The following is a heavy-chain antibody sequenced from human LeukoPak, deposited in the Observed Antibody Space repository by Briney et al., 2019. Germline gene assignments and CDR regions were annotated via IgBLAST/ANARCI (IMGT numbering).Heavy chain of an antibody. CDR2: ISWNSGTI. CDR1: GFTFDNYA. J-gene: IGHJ1*01. D-gene: IGHD6-19*01. Sequence: GGSLRLSCAASGFTFDNYAMNWVRQVPGKGLEWISLISWNSGTIGYADSAKGRFTISRDNANNFLYLQMNSLRAEDTALYYCARAYKDRSLAGKKEFFQHWGQGTLVTVSS. V-gene: IGHV3-9*01. CDR3: ARAYKDRSLAGKKEFFQH.